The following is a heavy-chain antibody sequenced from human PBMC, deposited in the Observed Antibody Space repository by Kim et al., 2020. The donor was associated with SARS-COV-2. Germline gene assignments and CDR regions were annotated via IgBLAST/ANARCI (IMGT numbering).Heavy chain of an antibody. Sequence: SIIYYADSVECRFTISRDNAKNSVSLQMNSLRDGDTAMYYCAGRGYCIDFWGQGTLVTVSS. CDR3: AGRGYCIDF. V-gene: IGHV3-48*02. CDR2: SII. J-gene: IGHJ4*02. D-gene: IGHD6-13*01.